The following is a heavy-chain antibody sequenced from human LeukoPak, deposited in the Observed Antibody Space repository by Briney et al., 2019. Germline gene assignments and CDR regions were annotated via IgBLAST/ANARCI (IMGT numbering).Heavy chain of an antibody. CDR3: AATYGSGSDLVY. CDR1: GYTFTSYD. D-gene: IGHD3-10*01. CDR2: MNPNSGNT. V-gene: IGHV1-8*01. Sequence: GASVKVSCEPSGYTFTSYDINRVRQSTRQGLEWMGWMNPNSGNTGYAQKFKGRVTMTRNTSISTAYMELSSLRSEDTAVYYCAATYGSGSDLVYWGQGTLVTVSS. J-gene: IGHJ4*02.